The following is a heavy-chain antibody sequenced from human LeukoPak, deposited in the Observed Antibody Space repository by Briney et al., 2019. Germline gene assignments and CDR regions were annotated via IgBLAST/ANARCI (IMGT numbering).Heavy chain of an antibody. D-gene: IGHD4/OR15-4a*01. J-gene: IGHJ4*02. V-gene: IGHV3-7*01. Sequence: GGSLRLSCAASGFTFSNFGMHWVRQAPGKGLEWVANIKQDGNEKCYADSVKGRFTISRDNGKNSLDLQMNSLRADDTAVYYCARDTLGEGEDANYAVYYFDYWGQGTVVTVSS. CDR3: ARDTLGEGEDANYAVYYFDY. CDR1: GFTFSNFG. CDR2: IKQDGNEK.